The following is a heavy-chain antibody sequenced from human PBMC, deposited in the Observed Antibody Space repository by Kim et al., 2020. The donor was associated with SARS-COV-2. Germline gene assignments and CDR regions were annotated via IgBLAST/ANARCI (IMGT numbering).Heavy chain of an antibody. J-gene: IGHJ5*02. CDR2: GRP. V-gene: IGHV4-31*02. CDR3: AREWQGWFDP. Sequence: GRPYYNPSLKGRVTISVDTSKNQFSLKLSSVTAADTAVYYCAREWQGWFDPWGQGTLVTVSS.